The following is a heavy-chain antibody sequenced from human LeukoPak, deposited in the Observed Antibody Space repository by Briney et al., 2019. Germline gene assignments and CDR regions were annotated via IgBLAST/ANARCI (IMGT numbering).Heavy chain of an antibody. Sequence: GGSLRLSCAASGFTFSSYWMHWVRQAPGKGLVWVSRINTDGSSTSYADSVKGRFTISRDNAKNTLYLQMNSLRAEDTAVYYCARVIAAPPFDYWGQGTLATVSS. J-gene: IGHJ4*02. CDR3: ARVIAAPPFDY. D-gene: IGHD6-6*01. V-gene: IGHV3-74*01. CDR1: GFTFSSYW. CDR2: INTDGSST.